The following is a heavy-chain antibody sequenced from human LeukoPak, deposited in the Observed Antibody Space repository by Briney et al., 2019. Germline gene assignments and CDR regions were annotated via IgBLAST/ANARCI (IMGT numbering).Heavy chain of an antibody. CDR1: GFTFSSYV. Sequence: PGGSLRLSCAASGFTFSSYVMHWVRQAPGKGLEWVAVPSYDASKRYYADSVKGRFTISRDNSKNRLYLQMNSLRADDTAVYYCARGNSDTSGYYYDGAFDIWGQGTMVTVSS. V-gene: IGHV3-30-3*01. CDR3: ARGNSDTSGYYYDGAFDI. D-gene: IGHD3-22*01. J-gene: IGHJ3*02. CDR2: PSYDASKR.